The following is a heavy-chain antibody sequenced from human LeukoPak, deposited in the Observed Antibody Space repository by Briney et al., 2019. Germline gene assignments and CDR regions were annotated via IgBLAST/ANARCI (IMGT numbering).Heavy chain of an antibody. J-gene: IGHJ4*02. CDR1: GYSISSGYY. V-gene: IGHV4-38-2*02. CDR2: IYHSGST. D-gene: IGHD1-1*01. CDR3: ARLRLGTSLIDY. Sequence: PSETLSLTCTVSGYSISSGYYWGWIRQPPGKGLEWIGSIYHSGSTNYNPSLKSRVTISVDKSKNQFSLKLSSVTAADTAVYYCARLRLGTSLIDYWGQGTLVTVSS.